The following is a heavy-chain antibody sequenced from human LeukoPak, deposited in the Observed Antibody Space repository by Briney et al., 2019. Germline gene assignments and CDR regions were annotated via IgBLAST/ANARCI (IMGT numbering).Heavy chain of an antibody. D-gene: IGHD6-13*01. CDR2: ISSSSSYT. J-gene: IGHJ4*02. CDR1: GFTFSDYY. CDR3: ARVDSSSSWYGY. Sequence: PGGSLRLSCAASGFTFSDYYMSWIRQAPGKGLEWVSYISSSSSYTNYANSVKGRFTISRDNAKNSLYLQMNSLRAEDTAVYYCARVDSSSSWYGYWGQGTLVTVFS. V-gene: IGHV3-11*05.